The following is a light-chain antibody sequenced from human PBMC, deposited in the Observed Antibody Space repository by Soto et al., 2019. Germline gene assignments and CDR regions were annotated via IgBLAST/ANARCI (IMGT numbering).Light chain of an antibody. V-gene: IGKV2-30*01. CDR2: KDS. CDR3: MKGPHWSWT. Sequence: DVVVPQSPLSLPVTLGQPASISCRSSESATFSDGNTYLNWFQQRPGQSPRRLIYKDSTRDSGVPERFSGSGSGTDFTLNISRVEAEDVGIYYCMKGPHWSWTFGQGTKVEI. J-gene: IGKJ1*01. CDR1: ESATFSDGNTY.